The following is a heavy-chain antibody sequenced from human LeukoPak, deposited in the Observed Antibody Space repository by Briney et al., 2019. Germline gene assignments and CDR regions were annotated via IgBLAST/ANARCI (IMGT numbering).Heavy chain of an antibody. D-gene: IGHD5/OR15-5a*01. Sequence: SETLSLTCAVYGGSFSGYYWSWIRQPPGKGLEWIGEINHSGSTNYNPSLKSRVTISVDTSKNQSSLNLSSLTAADTAVYYCATSDTVSTYNWFDPWGQGTLVTVS. CDR3: ATSDTVSTYNWFDP. CDR2: INHSGST. CDR1: GGSFSGYY. V-gene: IGHV4-34*01. J-gene: IGHJ5*02.